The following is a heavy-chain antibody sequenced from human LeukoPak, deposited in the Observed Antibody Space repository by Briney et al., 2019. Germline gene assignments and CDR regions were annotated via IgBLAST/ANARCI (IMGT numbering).Heavy chain of an antibody. Sequence: GGSLRLSCTASGFTFGDYAMSWVRQAPGKGLEWVGFIRSKAYGGTTEYAASVKGRFTISRDDSKSIAYLQMNSLKTEDTAVYYCTHPRSGYYYLHYYYGMDVWGQGTTVTVSS. CDR2: IRSKAYGGTT. CDR3: THPRSGYYYLHYYYGMDV. J-gene: IGHJ6*02. V-gene: IGHV3-49*04. CDR1: GFTFGDYA. D-gene: IGHD3-22*01.